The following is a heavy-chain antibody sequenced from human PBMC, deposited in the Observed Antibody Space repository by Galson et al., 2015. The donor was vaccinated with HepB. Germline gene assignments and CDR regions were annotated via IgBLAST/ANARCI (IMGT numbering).Heavy chain of an antibody. V-gene: IGHV1-18*01. CDR1: GYAFPSYS. CDR3: ARGALVAVVGGTQNNWFGP. CDR2: FNPYNRDT. J-gene: IGHJ5*02. D-gene: IGHD2-15*01. Sequence: SVKVSCKASGYAFPSYSITWVRQAPGQGLEWVGWFNPYNRDTNFARKFQGRVTMTTDTFTSTAYMDLTSLRPDDTAVYYCARGALVAVVGGTQNNWFGPWGQGTLVTVSS.